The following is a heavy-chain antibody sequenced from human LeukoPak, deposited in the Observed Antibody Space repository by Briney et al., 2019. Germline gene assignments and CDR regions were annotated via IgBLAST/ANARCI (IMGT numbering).Heavy chain of an antibody. CDR3: ARAPLLLKDAFDI. Sequence: SQTLSLTCTVSGGSISSGGYYWSWIRQHPGKGLEWIGYIYYSGSTYYNPSLKSRVTISVDTSKDQVSLKLNSLSAADTAVYYCARAPLLLKDAFDIWGLGTMVTVSS. J-gene: IGHJ3*02. CDR1: GGSISSGGYY. V-gene: IGHV4-31*03. CDR2: IYYSGST.